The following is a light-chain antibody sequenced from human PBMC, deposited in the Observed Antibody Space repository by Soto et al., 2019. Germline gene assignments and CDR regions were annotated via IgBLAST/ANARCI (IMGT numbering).Light chain of an antibody. V-gene: IGLV2-14*01. CDR1: SSDVGGYNY. Sequence: QSALTQPASVSGSPGQSITISCTGTSSDVGGYNYVSWYQQLPGKAPKLMIYDVSNRPSGVSNRFSGSKSGNTASLTISGLQAEDEADYYCSSYTSSSTPSVFGTGTKVTVL. CDR3: SSYTSSSTPSV. J-gene: IGLJ1*01. CDR2: DVS.